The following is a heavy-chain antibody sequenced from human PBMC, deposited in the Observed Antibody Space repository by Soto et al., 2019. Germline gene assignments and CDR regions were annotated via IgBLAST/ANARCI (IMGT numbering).Heavy chain of an antibody. V-gene: IGHV1-69*08. CDR3: ARRRYCGYDCYHKHYYGMDV. CDR2: IITVLGTT. Sequence: QVQLVQSGAELKKTGSSVKVSCRASGDTFSSYAVNWVRQAPGRGLEWMGRIITVLGTTDYAQNFKGRLTITAEKYTKTVDIELSSLRSEDTAVYYCARRRYCGYDCYHKHYYGMDVWGQGTTVTVAS. D-gene: IGHD2-21*01. J-gene: IGHJ6*02. CDR1: GDTFSSYA.